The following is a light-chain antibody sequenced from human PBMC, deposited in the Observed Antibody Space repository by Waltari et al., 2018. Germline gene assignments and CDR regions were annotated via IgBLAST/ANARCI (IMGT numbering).Light chain of an antibody. CDR2: DKN. CDR1: STRSYY. Sequence: SSELTQDPAVSVAMGQTVRITCQGDSTRSYYASWYQQRPGQAPILVIYDKNNRPSGVPDRFSGSSSHNTGSLTITGAQAEDEASYYCHSRDASGVAGSFGGGTKLTVL. J-gene: IGLJ2*01. V-gene: IGLV3-19*01. CDR3: HSRDASGVAGS.